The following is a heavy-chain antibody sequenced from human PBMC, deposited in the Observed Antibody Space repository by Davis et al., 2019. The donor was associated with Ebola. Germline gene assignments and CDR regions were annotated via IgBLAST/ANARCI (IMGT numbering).Heavy chain of an antibody. J-gene: IGHJ6*02. Sequence: GGSLRLSCAASGFTFSSYAMHWVRQAPGKGLEWVAVISYDGSNKYYADSVKGRFTISRDNSKNTLYLQMNSLRAEDTAVYYCARVDYGGNQVFYYYYYGMDVWGQGTTVTVSS. CDR1: GFTFSSYA. CDR3: ARVDYGGNQVFYYYYYGMDV. V-gene: IGHV3-30-3*01. CDR2: ISYDGSNK. D-gene: IGHD4-23*01.